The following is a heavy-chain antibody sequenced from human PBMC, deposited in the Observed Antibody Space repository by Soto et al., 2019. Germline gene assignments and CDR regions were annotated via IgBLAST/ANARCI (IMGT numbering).Heavy chain of an antibody. CDR3: ARVAYLPGGYYYGMDV. D-gene: IGHD2-21*01. CDR1: GFTFSSYS. CDR2: ISNSSSSI. J-gene: IGHJ6*02. V-gene: IGHV3-48*02. Sequence: VGSLRLSCAASGFTFSSYSMNWVRQAPGKGLEWVSYISNSSSSIYYSDSVKGRFTSSRDNVKNALYLQMNSLRDEDTAVYYCARVAYLPGGYYYGMDVWGQGTTVTVSS.